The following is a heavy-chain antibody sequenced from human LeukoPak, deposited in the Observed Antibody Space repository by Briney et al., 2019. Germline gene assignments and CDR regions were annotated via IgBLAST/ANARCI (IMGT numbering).Heavy chain of an antibody. J-gene: IGHJ6*03. V-gene: IGHV4-38-2*02. D-gene: IGHD3-10*01. Sequence: SETLSLTCTVSGYSISSGYYWGWIRQPPGKGLEWIGSIYYSGSTYYNPSLKSRVTISVDTSKNQFSLKLSSVTAADTAVYYCASLGRYYGSGSYWPYYYYYMDVWGKGTTVTISS. CDR1: GYSISSGYY. CDR2: IYYSGST. CDR3: ASLGRYYGSGSYWPYYYYYMDV.